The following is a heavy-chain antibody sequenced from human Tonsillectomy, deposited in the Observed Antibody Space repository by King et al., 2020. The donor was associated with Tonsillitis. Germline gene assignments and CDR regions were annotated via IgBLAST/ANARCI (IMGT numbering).Heavy chain of an antibody. CDR1: GFTFSSYE. CDR3: SRVPQLGRADYFYYMDV. J-gene: IGHJ6*03. D-gene: IGHD1-1*01. V-gene: IGHV3-48*03. CDR2: ISYSGSAI. Sequence: VQLMESGGGLVQPGGSLRLSCAASGFTFSSYEMNWVRQAPGKGLEWISYISYSGSAIYYADSVEGRFTISSDSAKNSLYLQMKSLRAEDTAVYYCSRVPQLGRADYFYYMDVWGKGTAVTVSS.